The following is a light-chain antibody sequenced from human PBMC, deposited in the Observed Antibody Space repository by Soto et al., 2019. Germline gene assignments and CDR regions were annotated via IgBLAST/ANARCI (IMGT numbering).Light chain of an antibody. J-gene: IGLJ2*01. CDR3: QSYDGRLSDVV. V-gene: IGLV1-40*01. Sequence: QSVLTQPPSVSGAPGQRVTISCTGSSSIGAGYDVHWYQQLPGTAPKLLIYGNYNRPSGVPDRFSGSKSGTSASLAITGLQAEDEADYYCQSYDGRLSDVVFGGGTKVTVL. CDR2: GNY. CDR1: SSIGAGYD.